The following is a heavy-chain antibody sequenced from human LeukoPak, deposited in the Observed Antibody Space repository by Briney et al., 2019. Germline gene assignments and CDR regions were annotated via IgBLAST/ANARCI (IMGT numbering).Heavy chain of an antibody. CDR1: GGSISSSSYY. D-gene: IGHD2-15*01. J-gene: IGHJ5*02. CDR2: IYYSGST. V-gene: IGHV4-39*07. CDR3: ARKLQNCSGGSCYSGWFDP. Sequence: SETLSLTCTVSGGSISSSSYYWGWIRQPPGKGLEWIGSIYYSGSTYYNPSLKSRVTISVDTSKNQFSLKLSSVTAADTAVYYCARKLQNCSGGSCYSGWFDPWGQGTLVTVSS.